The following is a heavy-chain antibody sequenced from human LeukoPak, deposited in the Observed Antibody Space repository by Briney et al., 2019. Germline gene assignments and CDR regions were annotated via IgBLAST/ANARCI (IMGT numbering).Heavy chain of an antibody. D-gene: IGHD4-23*01. CDR2: IYPRDGST. CDR1: GYSFTSNY. J-gene: IGHJ4*02. Sequence: ASVKVSCKVSGYSFTSNYIHWVRQAPGQGLEWMGMIYPRDGSTSYAQRFQDRVTMTRDTSTSTVYMELSSLRPEDTAVYYCARAGGNWPFDYWGQGTLVTVSS. V-gene: IGHV1-46*01. CDR3: ARAGGNWPFDY.